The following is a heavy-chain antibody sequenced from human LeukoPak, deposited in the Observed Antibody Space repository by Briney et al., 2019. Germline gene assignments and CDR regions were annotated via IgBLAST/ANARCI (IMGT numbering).Heavy chain of an antibody. CDR1: GGSISSYY. Sequence: SETLSLTCTVSGGSISSYYWSWIRQPPGEGLEWIGYIYYSGSTNYNPSLKSRVTISVDTSKNQFSLKLSSVTAADTAVYYCAREPGIAALDYWGQGTLVTVSS. V-gene: IGHV4-59*01. D-gene: IGHD6-13*01. J-gene: IGHJ4*02. CDR2: IYYSGST. CDR3: AREPGIAALDY.